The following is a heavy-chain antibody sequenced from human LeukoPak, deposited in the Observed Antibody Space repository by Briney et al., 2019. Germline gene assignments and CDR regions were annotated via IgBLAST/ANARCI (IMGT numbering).Heavy chain of an antibody. D-gene: IGHD3-22*01. CDR2: MNPNSGNT. Sequence: ASVKVSCKASGYTFTSYDINWVRQATGQGLEWMGWMNPNSGNTGYAQKFQGRVTITRNTSISTAYMELSSLRSEDTAVYYCARGHISGYYDSSGYHRYHHAFDIWGQGTMVTVSS. CDR3: ARGHISGYYDSSGYHRYHHAFDI. J-gene: IGHJ3*02. CDR1: GYTFTSYD. V-gene: IGHV1-8*03.